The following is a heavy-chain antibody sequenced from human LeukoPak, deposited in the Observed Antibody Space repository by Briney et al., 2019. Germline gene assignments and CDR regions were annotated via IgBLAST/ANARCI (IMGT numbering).Heavy chain of an antibody. CDR3: ARGGGYSSGWYYFDY. D-gene: IGHD6-19*01. Sequence: GGSLRLSCAASGFTFSSYAMHWVRQAPGKGLEWVAVISYDGSNKYYADSVKGRFTISRDNSKNTLYLQMNSLRAEDTAVYYCARGGGYSSGWYYFDYWGQGTLVTVSS. J-gene: IGHJ4*02. V-gene: IGHV3-30*14. CDR1: GFTFSSYA. CDR2: ISYDGSNK.